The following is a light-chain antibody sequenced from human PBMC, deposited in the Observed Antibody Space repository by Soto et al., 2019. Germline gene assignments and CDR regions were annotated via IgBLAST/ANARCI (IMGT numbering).Light chain of an antibody. CDR1: RSDVGTYNL. CDR2: EGT. Sequence: QSVLTQPASVSGSPVQSITISCTGTRSDVGTYNLVSWYQQHPGKAPKLMIYEGTKRPSGVSNRFSGSKSGNTASLTISGLQAEDDADYYCCSYAGNSYVFGTGTKVTVL. J-gene: IGLJ1*01. V-gene: IGLV2-23*01. CDR3: CSYAGNSYV.